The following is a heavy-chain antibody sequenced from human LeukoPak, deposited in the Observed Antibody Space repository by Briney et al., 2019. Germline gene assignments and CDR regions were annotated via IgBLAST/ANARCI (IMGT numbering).Heavy chain of an antibody. Sequence: AGSLTLSCAVSGFTFSSYWMTWVRQPPGKGLEWVGSITSGGDYIYYPDSVKGRFTTSRDTAKNSLSLQLNSLRVEDTAVYYCARGHYDVLAASYKWTPDYWGQGTLVTVSS. CDR3: ARGHYDVLAASYKWTPDY. V-gene: IGHV3-21*01. D-gene: IGHD3-9*01. CDR2: ITSGGDYI. J-gene: IGHJ4*02. CDR1: GFTFSSYW.